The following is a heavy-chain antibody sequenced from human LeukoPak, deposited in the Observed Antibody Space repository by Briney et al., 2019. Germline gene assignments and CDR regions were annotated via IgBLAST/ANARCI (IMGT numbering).Heavy chain of an antibody. D-gene: IGHD2-15*01. J-gene: IGHJ4*02. CDR3: ARESPHCSGVSCFFDY. CDR2: ISVSGGTT. Sequence: GGSLRLSCAASGFTFSAYAMSWVRQAPGKGLEWVSGISVSGGTTDYADSVKGRFTLSRDNAKNSLYLQMNSLRAEDTAIYYCARESPHCSGVSCFFDYWGQGTLVTVSS. V-gene: IGHV3-23*01. CDR1: GFTFSAYA.